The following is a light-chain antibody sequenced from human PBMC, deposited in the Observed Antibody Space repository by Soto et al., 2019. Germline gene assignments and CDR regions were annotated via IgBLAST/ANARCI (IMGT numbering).Light chain of an antibody. CDR1: QSLLHSNGYNY. Sequence: DIVMTQSPLSLPATPGEPASISCRSSQSLLHSNGYNYLDWYLQKPGQSPQLLIYLGSNRASGVPDRFSGRGSGTDFTLKISRVEAEDVGVYYCMQALQTPYTFGQGTKVDSK. CDR2: LGS. CDR3: MQALQTPYT. J-gene: IGKJ2*01. V-gene: IGKV2-28*01.